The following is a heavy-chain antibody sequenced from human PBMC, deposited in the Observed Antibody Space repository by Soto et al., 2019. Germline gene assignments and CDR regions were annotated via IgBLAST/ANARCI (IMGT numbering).Heavy chain of an antibody. Sequence: SVKVSCKASGGTFSSYAISWVRQAPGQGLEWMGGIIPIFGTANYAQKFQGRVTITADESTSTAYMELSSLRSEDTAVYYCAREGVVAHAFDIWGQGAMVTVSS. V-gene: IGHV1-69*13. D-gene: IGHD3-22*01. CDR3: AREGVVAHAFDI. CDR1: GGTFSSYA. J-gene: IGHJ3*02. CDR2: IIPIFGTA.